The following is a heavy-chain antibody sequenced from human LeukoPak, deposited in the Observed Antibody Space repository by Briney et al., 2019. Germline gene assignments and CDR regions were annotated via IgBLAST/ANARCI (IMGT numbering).Heavy chain of an antibody. V-gene: IGHV4-59*01. CDR3: ARAVRLDYYYDSSGYYDY. D-gene: IGHD3-22*01. J-gene: IGHJ4*02. CDR1: GGSISSYY. CDR2: IYYSGST. Sequence: SETLSLTCTVSGGSISSYYWSWIRQPPGKGLEWIGYIYYSGSTNYNPSLKSRVTISVDTSKNQFFLKLSSVTAADTAVYYCARAVRLDYYYDSSGYYDYWGQGTLVTVSS.